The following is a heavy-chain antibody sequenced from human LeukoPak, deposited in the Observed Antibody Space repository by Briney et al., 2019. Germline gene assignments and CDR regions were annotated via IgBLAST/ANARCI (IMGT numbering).Heavy chain of an antibody. CDR2: ISSSSSYI. J-gene: IGHJ4*02. CDR3: AVSISQDYGDYRIFDY. Sequence: GGSLRLSCAASGFTFSSYSMNWVRQAPGKGLEWVSSISSSSSYIYYADSVKGRFTISRDNAKNSLYLQMNSLRAEDTAVYYCAVSISQDYGDYRIFDYWGQGTLVAVSS. D-gene: IGHD4-17*01. CDR1: GFTFSSYS. V-gene: IGHV3-21*01.